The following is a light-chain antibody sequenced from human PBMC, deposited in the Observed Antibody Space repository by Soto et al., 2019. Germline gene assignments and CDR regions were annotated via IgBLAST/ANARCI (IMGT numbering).Light chain of an antibody. CDR2: KAS. CDR3: QQYNSYSRT. V-gene: IGKV1-5*03. Sequence: DIQMTQSPSTLSGSVGDRVTITCPASQTISSWLAWYQQKPGKAPKLLIYKASSLESGVPSRFSGSGSGTECTLTISSLQPDDFATYYCQQYNSYSRTFAQGTKVDIK. J-gene: IGKJ1*01. CDR1: QTISSW.